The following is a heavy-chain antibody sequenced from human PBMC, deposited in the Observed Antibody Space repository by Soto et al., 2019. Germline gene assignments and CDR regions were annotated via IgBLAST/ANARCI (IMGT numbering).Heavy chain of an antibody. CDR2: IWYDGSNK. J-gene: IGHJ4*02. Sequence: PGGSLRLSCAASGFTFSSYGMHWVRQAPGKGLEWVAVIWYDGSNKYYADSVKGRFTISRDNSKNTLYLQMNSLRAEDTAVYYCARDQGSGWYYFDCWGQGTLVTVSS. D-gene: IGHD6-19*01. CDR1: GFTFSSYG. V-gene: IGHV3-33*01. CDR3: ARDQGSGWYYFDC.